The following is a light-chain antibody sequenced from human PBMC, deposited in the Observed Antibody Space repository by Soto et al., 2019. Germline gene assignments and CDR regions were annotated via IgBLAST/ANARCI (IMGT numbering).Light chain of an antibody. Sequence: SYELTQPPSESVAPGQTARITCGGNNIGTRTVHWYQQKPGQAPVLVVHDDSDRLSGIPERFSGFNSGNTATLTITRVEAGDEADYFCQVWDSSSDHYVFGTGTKVTVL. V-gene: IGLV3-21*02. CDR1: NIGTRT. CDR2: DDS. J-gene: IGLJ1*01. CDR3: QVWDSSSDHYV.